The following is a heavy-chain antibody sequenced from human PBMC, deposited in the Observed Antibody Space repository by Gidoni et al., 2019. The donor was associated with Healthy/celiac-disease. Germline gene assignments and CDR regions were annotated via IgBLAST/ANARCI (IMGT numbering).Heavy chain of an antibody. V-gene: IGHV1-2*04. CDR3: ARGIDSSGWYLWNYFDY. Sequence: QVQLVQSGAEVKKPGASVKVSCKASGYTFTGYYMHWVRQAPGQGLEWMGWINPNSGGTNYAQKFQGWVTMTRDTSISTAYMELSRLRSDDTAVYYCARGIDSSGWYLWNYFDYWGQGTLVTVSS. J-gene: IGHJ4*02. D-gene: IGHD6-19*01. CDR1: GYTFTGYY. CDR2: INPNSGGT.